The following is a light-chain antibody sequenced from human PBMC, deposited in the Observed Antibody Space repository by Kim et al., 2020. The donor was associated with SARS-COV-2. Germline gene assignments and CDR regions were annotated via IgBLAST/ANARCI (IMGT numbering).Light chain of an antibody. Sequence: ALGQKVRLTCQGDSLRNYYATWYQQRPGQAPTLVLYGKYDRPSGIPDRFSGSASGNTASLTITGAQAEDEGDYYCSSRDSTGDHVVFGGGTQLTVL. V-gene: IGLV3-19*01. CDR1: SLRNYY. CDR2: GKY. CDR3: SSRDSTGDHVV. J-gene: IGLJ3*02.